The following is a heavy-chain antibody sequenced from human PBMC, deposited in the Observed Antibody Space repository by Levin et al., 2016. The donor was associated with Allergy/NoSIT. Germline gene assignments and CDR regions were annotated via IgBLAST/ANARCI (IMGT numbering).Heavy chain of an antibody. CDR3: AQMVIRGLGYDLDE. CDR1: GFSLSTTRMS. Sequence: SGPTLVKPSQTLTLTCTFSGFSLSTTRMSVSWVRQPPGKALEWLARIDWDDAKYYSPALKTRLTISKDTSKNQVVLTMTNMDPVDTATYYCAQMVIRGLGYDLDEWGQGAHVTVAS. D-gene: IGHD5-12*01. J-gene: IGHJ4*02. CDR2: IDWDDAK. V-gene: IGHV2-70*11.